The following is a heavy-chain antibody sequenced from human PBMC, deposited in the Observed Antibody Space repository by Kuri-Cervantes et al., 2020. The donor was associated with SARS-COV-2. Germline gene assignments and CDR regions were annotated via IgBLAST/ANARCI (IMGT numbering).Heavy chain of an antibody. V-gene: IGHV3-7*01. Sequence: GGSLRLSCAASGFTFSTYWMSWVRQAPGKGPEWVANIKQDGSEKYYVDSVKGRFTISRDNAKNSLYLQMNSLRAEDTAVYYCARDHGVLRFLEWLSINYFDFWGQGTLVTVSS. D-gene: IGHD3-3*01. J-gene: IGHJ4*02. CDR1: GFTFSTYW. CDR3: ARDHGVLRFLEWLSINYFDF. CDR2: IKQDGSEK.